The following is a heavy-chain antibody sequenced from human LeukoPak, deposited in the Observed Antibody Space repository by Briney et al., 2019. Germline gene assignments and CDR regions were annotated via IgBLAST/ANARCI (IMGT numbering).Heavy chain of an antibody. CDR2: ISGSGSST. CDR1: GFTFSSYA. Sequence: PGGSLRLSRAASGFTFSSYAMSWVRQAPGKGLEWVSAISGSGSSTYSADSVKGRFTISRDNSKNTLYLQMNSLRAEDTAVYYCAKDQVRFFPVGMDVWGQGTTVTVSS. V-gene: IGHV3-23*01. D-gene: IGHD3-3*01. CDR3: AKDQVRFFPVGMDV. J-gene: IGHJ6*02.